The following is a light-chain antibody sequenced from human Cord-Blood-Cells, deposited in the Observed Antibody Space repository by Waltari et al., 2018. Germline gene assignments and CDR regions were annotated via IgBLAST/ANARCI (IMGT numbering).Light chain of an antibody. Sequence: DIQMTQSPSSLSASVGDRVTITCQASQDISNYLKWYQQKPGKAPKLLIYDASNLETGVPSRFSGSGSGTDFTFTISSLQPEDIATYYCQQYDNLPTTFGGGTKVEIK. CDR2: DAS. V-gene: IGKV1-33*01. CDR3: QQYDNLPTT. J-gene: IGKJ4*01. CDR1: QDISNY.